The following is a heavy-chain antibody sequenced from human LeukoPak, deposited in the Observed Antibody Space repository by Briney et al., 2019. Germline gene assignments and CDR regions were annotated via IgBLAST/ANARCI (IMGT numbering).Heavy chain of an antibody. CDR1: GFIFSSYW. CDR3: AKVPRYGSGRAYYYGMDV. Sequence: GGSLRLSCAASGFIFSSYWMNWVRQAPGKGLEWVANIKQEGSEKYYVDSVKGRFTISRDNAKNSLYLQMDSLRAEDTAVYYCAKVPRYGSGRAYYYGMDVWGQGTTVTVSS. J-gene: IGHJ6*02. CDR2: IKQEGSEK. D-gene: IGHD3-10*01. V-gene: IGHV3-7*01.